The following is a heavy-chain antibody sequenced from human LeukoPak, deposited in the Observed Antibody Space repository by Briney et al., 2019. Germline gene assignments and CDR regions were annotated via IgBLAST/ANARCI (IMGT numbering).Heavy chain of an antibody. V-gene: IGHV3-9*01. Sequence: AGGSLRLSCAASGFTFHDYAMHWVRQGPEKGLEWVSGISWNGGVIGYADSVMGRFTVSRDNAKNSLFLQMNSLRPEDTALYYCTKSDCSSTSCHTSDYWGQGTLVTASS. CDR3: TKSDCSSTSCHTSDY. CDR2: ISWNGGVI. D-gene: IGHD2-2*02. J-gene: IGHJ4*02. CDR1: GFTFHDYA.